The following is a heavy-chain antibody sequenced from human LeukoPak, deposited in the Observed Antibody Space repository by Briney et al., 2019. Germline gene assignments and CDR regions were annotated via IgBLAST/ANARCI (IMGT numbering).Heavy chain of an antibody. CDR3: TRAFYGDYWGEYYYGMDV. V-gene: IGHV3-49*03. D-gene: IGHD4-17*01. CDR2: IRSKAYGGTT. J-gene: IGHJ6*02. Sequence: GGSLRLSCTASGFTFGDYAMSWFRQAPGKGLEWVGFIRSKAYGGTTEYAASVKGRFTLSRDDYKSIAYLQMNSLKTEDTAVYYCTRAFYGDYWGEYYYGMDVWGQGTTVTVSS. CDR1: GFTFGDYA.